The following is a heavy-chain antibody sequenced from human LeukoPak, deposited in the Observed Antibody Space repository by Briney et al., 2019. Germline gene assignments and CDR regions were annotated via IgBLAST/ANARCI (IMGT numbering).Heavy chain of an antibody. CDR2: IIPIVGTA. Sequence: EASVKVSCKASGGTFSSYAISWVRQAPGQGLEWMAGIIPIVGTANYAQKLKGRFTISGDKSTSTVYMEMSSLRAEDTDVYYCARDYSVGGNAWSVDFWGQGTLVTVSS. J-gene: IGHJ4*02. D-gene: IGHD1-26*01. V-gene: IGHV1-69*06. CDR3: ARDYSVGGNAWSVDF. CDR1: GGTFSSYA.